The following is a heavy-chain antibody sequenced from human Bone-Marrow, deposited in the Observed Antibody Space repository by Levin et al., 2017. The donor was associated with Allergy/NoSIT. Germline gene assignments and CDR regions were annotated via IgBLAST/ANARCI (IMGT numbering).Heavy chain of an antibody. V-gene: IGHV4-4*02. CDR3: GRNEEKELGIP. CDR2: IYDRGSA. J-gene: IGHJ4*02. CDR1: GDSFSSGNW. D-gene: IGHD1-26*01. Sequence: SETLSLTCAVSGDSFSSGNWWSWVRQSPGTGLEWIGQIYDRGSANYNPSLKDRVTISLDRSKNQFSLQLRFVTAADTAVYYCGRNEEKELGIPWGQGTLVTVSS.